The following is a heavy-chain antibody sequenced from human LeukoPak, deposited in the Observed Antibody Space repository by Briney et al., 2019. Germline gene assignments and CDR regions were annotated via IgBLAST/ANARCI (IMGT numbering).Heavy chain of an antibody. CDR3: ARGTTVNGYYGMDV. V-gene: IGHV3-53*04. CDR1: GFTVSSYY. CDR2: IYSGGTT. Sequence: PGGSLRLSCAVSGFTVSSYYMSWVRQAPGKGLEWGSVIYSGGTTHYADSVKGRFTIYRHNSKNTLYLQMNSLRAEDTAVYYCARGTTVNGYYGMDVWGQGTTVTVSS. D-gene: IGHD4-17*01. J-gene: IGHJ6*02.